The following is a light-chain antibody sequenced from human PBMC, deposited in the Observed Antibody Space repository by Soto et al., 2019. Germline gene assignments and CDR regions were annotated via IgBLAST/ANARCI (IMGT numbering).Light chain of an antibody. V-gene: IGKV3-20*01. CDR1: QSVSSDS. Sequence: EIVLTQSPGTLSLSPGERATLSCRASQSVSSDSLAWYQQIAGQAPRLLIYGASSRATGIPDRFSGSGSGTDFTLTISRLEPEDFAVYYCQHYGDFLYTFGQGTKLEIK. CDR3: QHYGDFLYT. J-gene: IGKJ2*01. CDR2: GAS.